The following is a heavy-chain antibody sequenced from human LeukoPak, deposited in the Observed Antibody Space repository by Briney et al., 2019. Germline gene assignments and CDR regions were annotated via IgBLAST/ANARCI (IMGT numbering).Heavy chain of an antibody. CDR1: GFTFSSYS. D-gene: IGHD5-18*01. CDR3: ARGYSCGDMPGY. CDR2: ISSSSSYI. J-gene: IGHJ4*02. V-gene: IGHV3-21*01. Sequence: GGSLRLSCAASGFTFSSYSMNWVRQAPGKGLEWVSSISSSSSYIYYADSVKGRFTISRDNAKNSLYLQMNSLRAEDTAVYYCARGYSCGDMPGYWGQGTLVTVSS.